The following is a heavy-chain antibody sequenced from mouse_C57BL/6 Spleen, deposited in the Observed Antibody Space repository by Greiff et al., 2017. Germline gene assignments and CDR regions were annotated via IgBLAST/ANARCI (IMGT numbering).Heavy chain of an antibody. Sequence: VKVVESGAELMKPGASVKLSCKATGYTFTGYWIEWVKQRPGNGLEWIGEILPGSGSTNYNEKFKGKATFTADTSSNTAYMQLSSLTTEDSAIYYCARSDSNYGDYAMDYWGQGTSVTVSS. D-gene: IGHD2-5*01. CDR2: ILPGSGST. CDR1: GYTFTGYW. J-gene: IGHJ4*01. CDR3: ARSDSNYGDYAMDY. V-gene: IGHV1-9*01.